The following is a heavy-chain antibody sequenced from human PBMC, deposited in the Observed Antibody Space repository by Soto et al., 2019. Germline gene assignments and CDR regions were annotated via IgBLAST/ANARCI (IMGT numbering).Heavy chain of an antibody. V-gene: IGHV4-34*01. D-gene: IGHD3-3*01. Sequence: PSETLSLTCAVYGGSFSGYYWSWIRQPPGKGLAWIGEINHSGSTNYNPSLKSRVTISVDTSKNQFSLKLSSVTAADTAVYYCARGRVDYDFWSGYLGKRYGMDVWGQGTTVTVSS. CDR2: INHSGST. CDR3: ARGRVDYDFWSGYLGKRYGMDV. CDR1: GGSFSGYY. J-gene: IGHJ6*02.